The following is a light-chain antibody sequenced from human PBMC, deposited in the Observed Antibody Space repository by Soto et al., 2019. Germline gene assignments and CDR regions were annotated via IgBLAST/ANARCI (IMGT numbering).Light chain of an antibody. J-gene: IGKJ3*01. V-gene: IGKV3-20*01. Sequence: EIVLTQSPGTLSLSPGDRATLSCSASHSINTSFLAWFQQKPGQAPRLLLYAASTRATGIPDRFSGSASETDFTLTINRLEPEDSAVYYCQQYASAPFSLGPGTKVDIK. CDR1: HSINTSF. CDR2: AAS. CDR3: QQYASAPFS.